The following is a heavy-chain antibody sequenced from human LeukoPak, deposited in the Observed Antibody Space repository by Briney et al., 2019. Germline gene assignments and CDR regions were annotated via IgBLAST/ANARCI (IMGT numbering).Heavy chain of an antibody. CDR3: AKDGEDGMYYFDY. Sequence: HPGGSLRLSCAASGFTFSSYGMHWVRQAPGKGLEWVAFIRYDGSNKYYADSVKGRFTISRDNSKNTLFLQMNGLRAEDTAVYYCAKDGEDGMYYFDYWGQGTLVTVSS. D-gene: IGHD4-17*01. V-gene: IGHV3-30*02. CDR2: IRYDGSNK. J-gene: IGHJ4*02. CDR1: GFTFSSYG.